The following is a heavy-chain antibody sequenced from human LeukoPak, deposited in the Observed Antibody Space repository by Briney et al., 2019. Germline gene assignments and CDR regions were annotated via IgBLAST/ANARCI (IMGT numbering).Heavy chain of an antibody. CDR1: GYTLTELS. Sequence: ASVKVSCKVSGYTLTELSMHWVRQAPGKGLEWMGGFDPEDGETIYAQKFQGRVTMTKDTSTDTAYMELSSLRSEDTAVYYCATSLPPIVATNPTGYWGQGTLVTVSS. CDR2: FDPEDGET. CDR3: ATSLPPIVATNPTGY. J-gene: IGHJ4*02. D-gene: IGHD5-12*01. V-gene: IGHV1-24*01.